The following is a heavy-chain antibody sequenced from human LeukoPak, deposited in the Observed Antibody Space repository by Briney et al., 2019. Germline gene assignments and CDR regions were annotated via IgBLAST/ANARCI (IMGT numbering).Heavy chain of an antibody. D-gene: IGHD6-13*01. CDR1: GFTFSSYS. V-gene: IGHV3-21*01. Sequence: PGGSLRLSCAASGFTFSSYSMNWVRQAPGKGLEWVSSISSSSSYIYYADSVKGRFTISRDNAKNSLYLQMNSLRAEDTAVYYCARGRVAAAGPYVYWGQGTLVTVSS. CDR2: ISSSSSYI. J-gene: IGHJ4*02. CDR3: ARGRVAAAGPYVY.